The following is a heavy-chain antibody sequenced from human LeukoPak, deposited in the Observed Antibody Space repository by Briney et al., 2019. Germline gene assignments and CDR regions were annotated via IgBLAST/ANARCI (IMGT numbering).Heavy chain of an antibody. CDR3: ARQTSSSGFPLYYYYGMDV. J-gene: IGHJ6*02. CDR2: IYPGDSDT. Sequence: GESLKISCKGSGYSFTSYWIGWVRQMPGKGLEWMGIIYPGDSDTRYSPSFQGQVTISADKSISTAYLQWSSLEASDTAMYYCARQTSSSGFPLYYYYGMDVWGQGTTVTVSS. CDR1: GYSFTSYW. V-gene: IGHV5-51*01. D-gene: IGHD6-19*01.